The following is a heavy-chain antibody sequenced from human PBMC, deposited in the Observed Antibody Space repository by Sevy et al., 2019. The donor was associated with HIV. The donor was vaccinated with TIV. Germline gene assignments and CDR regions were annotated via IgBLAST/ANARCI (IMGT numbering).Heavy chain of an antibody. CDR1: GLTFTDAW. J-gene: IGHJ4*02. D-gene: IGHD4-17*01. V-gene: IGHV3-15*01. Sequence: GGSLRLSCAASGLTFTDAWMAWVRQAPGKGLEWVGRIRSNTDSGTTEYAAPLKGRFTISRDDSKNTLYLQMNILKSADTAVYYCTTDREYSDFKRGCDYWGRGALVTVSS. CDR3: TTDREYSDFKRGCDY. CDR2: IRSNTDSGTT.